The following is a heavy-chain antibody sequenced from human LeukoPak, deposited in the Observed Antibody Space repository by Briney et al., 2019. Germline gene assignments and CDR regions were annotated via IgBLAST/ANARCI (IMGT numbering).Heavy chain of an antibody. V-gene: IGHV3-74*01. Sequence: WGSLTLTCAASGFTFSSYWMHWVRQAPGKGLVWVSRINSDGRTTTYADSVRGRFTISRDNAKNTLYLQMNSLRAEDTAVYYCAREYSSWFDYWGQGTLVSVSS. J-gene: IGHJ4*02. CDR3: AREYSSWFDY. CDR1: GFTFSSYW. CDR2: INSDGRTT. D-gene: IGHD6-6*01.